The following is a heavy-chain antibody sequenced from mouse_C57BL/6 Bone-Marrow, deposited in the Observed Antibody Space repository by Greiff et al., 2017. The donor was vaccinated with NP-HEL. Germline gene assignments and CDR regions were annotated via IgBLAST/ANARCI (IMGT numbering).Heavy chain of an antibody. Sequence: VQLKESGPGLVKPSQTLSLTCSVTGYSITSDYWNWIRKFPGNKLEYMGYISYSGSTYYNPSLKSRISITRDTSKNQYYLQLNSVTTEDTATDYCAGYKYYGSSYLYFDVWGTGTTVTVSS. CDR2: ISYSGST. D-gene: IGHD1-1*01. CDR3: AGYKYYGSSYLYFDV. J-gene: IGHJ1*03. V-gene: IGHV3-8*01. CDR1: GYSITSDY.